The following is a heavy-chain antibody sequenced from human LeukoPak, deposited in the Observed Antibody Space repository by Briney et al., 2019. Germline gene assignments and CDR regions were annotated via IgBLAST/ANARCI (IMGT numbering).Heavy chain of an antibody. CDR1: GFTFSSYA. D-gene: IGHD6-13*01. V-gene: IGHV3-30-3*01. J-gene: IGHJ4*02. Sequence: PGGSLRLSCAASGFTFSSYAMHWVCQAPGKGLEWVAVISYDGSNKYYADSVKGRFTISRDNSKNTLYLQMNSLRAEDTAVYYCARELSSSTRPLDYWGQGTLVTVSS. CDR2: ISYDGSNK. CDR3: ARELSSSTRPLDY.